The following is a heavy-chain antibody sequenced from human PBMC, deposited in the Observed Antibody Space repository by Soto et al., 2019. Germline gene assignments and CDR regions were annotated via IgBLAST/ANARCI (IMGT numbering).Heavy chain of an antibody. CDR2: IIPIFGTA. CDR3: ARDRGHATSAFDI. Sequence: GASVKVSFKASGGTFSSYAISWLRQAPGQGLEWMGGIIPIFGTANYAQKFQGRVTITADESTSTAYMELSSLRSEDTAVYYCARDRGHATSAFDIWGQGTMVTVSS. D-gene: IGHD2-15*01. CDR1: GGTFSSYA. V-gene: IGHV1-69*13. J-gene: IGHJ3*02.